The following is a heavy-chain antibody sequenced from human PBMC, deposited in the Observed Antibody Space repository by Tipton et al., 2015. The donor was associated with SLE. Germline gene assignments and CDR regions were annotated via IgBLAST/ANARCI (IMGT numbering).Heavy chain of an antibody. V-gene: IGHV4-31*03. CDR2: IYYSGDT. D-gene: IGHD3-22*01. CDR3: ARDEYRYDATGYHLLGHFDF. CDR1: GDSISSADYQ. Sequence: TLSLTCTVSGDSISSADYQWTWIRQLPGKGLEWIGYIYYSGDTYYNPSLKSRVTISVDTSKNQFSLKLSSVTAADTAVYYCARDEYRYDATGYHLLGHFDFWGQGTLVTVSS. J-gene: IGHJ4*02.